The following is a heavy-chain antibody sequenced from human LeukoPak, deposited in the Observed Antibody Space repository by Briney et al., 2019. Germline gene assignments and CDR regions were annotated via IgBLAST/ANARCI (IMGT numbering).Heavy chain of an antibody. CDR2: INSDAGNI. CDR3: ARGGEIAAPPRPFDY. CDR1: GFTFGAHW. J-gene: IGHJ4*02. D-gene: IGHD6-6*01. V-gene: IGHV3-74*01. Sequence: PGGSLRLSCTGSGFTFGAHWMHWVRQAPGKGLVWVSRINSDAGNIAYADSVKGRFTISRDNAANTLYLQMNSLRDEDTAIYFCARGGEIAAPPRPFDYWGQGSLVTVSS.